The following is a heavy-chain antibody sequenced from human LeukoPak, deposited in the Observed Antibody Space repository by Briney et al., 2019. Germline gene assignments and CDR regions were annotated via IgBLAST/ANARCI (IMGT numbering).Heavy chain of an antibody. D-gene: IGHD1-26*01. V-gene: IGHV1-24*01. CDR2: FDPEDGET. CDR1: GHTLTELS. CDR3: ARDGAFVGPNYFDY. J-gene: IGHJ4*02. Sequence: GASVKVSCKVSGHTLTELSMHWVRQAPGKGLEWMGGFDPEDGETIYAQKFQGRVTMTRDTSISTAYLELNRLRSDDTAVYYCARDGAFVGPNYFDYWGQGTLVTVSS.